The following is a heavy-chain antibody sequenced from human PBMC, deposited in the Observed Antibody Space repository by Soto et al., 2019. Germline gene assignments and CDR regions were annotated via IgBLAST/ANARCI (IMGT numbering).Heavy chain of an antibody. CDR2: RYSTGTT. J-gene: IGHJ5*02. V-gene: IGHV4-38-2*02. D-gene: IGHD1-1*01. CDR1: CYSINSGYI. Sequence: SETLSLTCTVSCYSINSGYIWGWVRRPPGQGLEWIGSRYSTGTTYYNPSLRRRVKMSVDTSKNQLSLVLRSVTAADTAVYYCPATEPALNSPWLVPWDPGTQLTVFS. CDR3: PATEPALNSPWLVP.